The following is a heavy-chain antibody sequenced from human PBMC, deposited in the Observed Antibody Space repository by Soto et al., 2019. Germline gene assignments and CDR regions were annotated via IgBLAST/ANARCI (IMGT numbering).Heavy chain of an antibody. Sequence: GASVKVSCKASGYTFTSYAMHWVRQAPGQRLEWMGWINAGNGNTKYSQKFQGRVTITRDTSASTAYMELSSLRSEDTAVYYCARVGDGYPYYFDYWGQGTLVTVSS. J-gene: IGHJ4*02. CDR3: ARVGDGYPYYFDY. D-gene: IGHD5-12*01. CDR2: INAGNGNT. V-gene: IGHV1-3*01. CDR1: GYTFTSYA.